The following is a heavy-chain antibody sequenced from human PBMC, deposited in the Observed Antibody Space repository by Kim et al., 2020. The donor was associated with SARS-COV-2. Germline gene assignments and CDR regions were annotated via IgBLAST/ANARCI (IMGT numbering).Heavy chain of an antibody. D-gene: IGHD4-17*01. CDR3: TTAPTVRYYYYGMDV. Sequence: APVKGRFTISRDDSKNTLYLQMNSLKTEDTAVYYCTTAPTVRYYYYGMDVWGQGTTVTVSS. V-gene: IGHV3-15*01. J-gene: IGHJ6*02.